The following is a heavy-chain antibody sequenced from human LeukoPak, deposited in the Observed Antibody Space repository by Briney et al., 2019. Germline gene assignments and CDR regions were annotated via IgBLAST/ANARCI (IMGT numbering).Heavy chain of an antibody. V-gene: IGHV4-61*02. CDR1: GGSISSIPYH. CDR2: VYPTGNT. CDR3: GRWARY. J-gene: IGHJ4*02. Sequence: SQTLSLTCSVSGGSISSIPYHWTWIRQPAGKGLEWIGRVYPTGNTNYNPSLKSRVIILIDTSKNEFYLKLNSVTAADTAVYYCGRWARYWGQGILVTVSS.